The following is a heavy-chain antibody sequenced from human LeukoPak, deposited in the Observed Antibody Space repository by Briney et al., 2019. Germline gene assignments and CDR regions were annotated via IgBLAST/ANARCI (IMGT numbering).Heavy chain of an antibody. CDR1: GFTFSSYS. J-gene: IGHJ5*02. D-gene: IGHD3-9*01. V-gene: IGHV3-48*01. CDR3: ARALRYFDWLSTSPEYNWFDP. CDR2: ISSSSHTI. Sequence: PGGSLRLLCAASGFTFSSYSMNWVRQAPGKGLEWVSYISSSSHTIYCADSVKGRFTISRDKAKNSLYLQMNSLRAEDTAVYYCARALRYFDWLSTSPEYNWFDPWGQGTLVTVSS.